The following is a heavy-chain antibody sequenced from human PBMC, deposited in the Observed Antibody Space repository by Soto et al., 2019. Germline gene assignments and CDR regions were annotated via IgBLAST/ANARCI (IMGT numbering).Heavy chain of an antibody. V-gene: IGHV1-2*02. Sequence: ASVKVSCKASGYTFTDYYMHWVRQAPGQGLEWMGWINPNSGGTSYAQTFQGRVTMTRDTSISTAYMELSRLRSDDTAVYYCARKLELRGSYYYYYDMDVWGQGTTVTVSS. J-gene: IGHJ6*02. CDR3: ARKLELRGSYYYYYDMDV. CDR2: INPNSGGT. D-gene: IGHD1-7*01. CDR1: GYTFTDYY.